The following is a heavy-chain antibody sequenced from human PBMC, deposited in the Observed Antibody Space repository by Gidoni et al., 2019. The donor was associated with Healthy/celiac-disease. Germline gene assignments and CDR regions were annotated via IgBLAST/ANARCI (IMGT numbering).Heavy chain of an antibody. CDR1: GFTFSGYG. D-gene: IGHD1-26*01. CDR3: AKDGLLGDLYWYFDL. Sequence: VQLVESGGGVVQPGRSLRLSCAASGFTFSGYGMHWVRQAPGKGLEGVAVIAYDGSNKYYADSVKGRFTISRDNSKNTLYLQMNSLRAEDTAVYYCAKDGLLGDLYWYFDLWGRGTLVTVSS. J-gene: IGHJ2*01. V-gene: IGHV3-30*18. CDR2: IAYDGSNK.